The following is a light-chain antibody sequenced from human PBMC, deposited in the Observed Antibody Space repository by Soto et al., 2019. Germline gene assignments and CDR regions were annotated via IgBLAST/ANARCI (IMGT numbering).Light chain of an antibody. CDR3: QKYNNPYLT. CDR1: QGIRNY. Sequence: DIQMTQSPSSLSASVGDRVTITCRASQGIRNYLARYQQKPGKVPNLLIYAASTLESGVPSRFSGSGSGTDFTLTITSLQPEDVATYDCQKYNNPYLTFGGGTKVEIK. CDR2: AAS. V-gene: IGKV1-27*01. J-gene: IGKJ4*01.